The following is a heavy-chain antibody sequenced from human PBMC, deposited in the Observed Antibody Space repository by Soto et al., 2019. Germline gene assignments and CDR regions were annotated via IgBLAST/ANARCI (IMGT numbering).Heavy chain of an antibody. V-gene: IGHV3-23*01. CDR1: GVIFTNYA. Sequence: GGSLRLSCAVSGVIFTNYAMSWVRQAPGKGLEWVSTIRGSGSTYYADSVKGRFTISRDISKTTLYLKMNSLRADDTARYYCASVAYWGPGTPVTVSS. J-gene: IGHJ4*02. CDR3: ASVAY. CDR2: IRGSGST. D-gene: IGHD5-12*01.